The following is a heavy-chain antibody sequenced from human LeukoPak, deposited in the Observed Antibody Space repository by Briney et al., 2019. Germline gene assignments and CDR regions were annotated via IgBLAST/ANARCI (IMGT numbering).Heavy chain of an antibody. J-gene: IGHJ4*02. Sequence: PSETLSLTCAVYGESLNSYYWSWVRQPPGEGLEWIGEIYESGTTKYNPSLKSRVTISMVPSKQQFSLSLNSVTAADTAVYYCASGASATRLGSWGLGTPVIVSS. V-gene: IGHV4-34*01. CDR2: IYESGTT. CDR1: GESLNSYY. D-gene: IGHD2-15*01. CDR3: ASGASATRLGS.